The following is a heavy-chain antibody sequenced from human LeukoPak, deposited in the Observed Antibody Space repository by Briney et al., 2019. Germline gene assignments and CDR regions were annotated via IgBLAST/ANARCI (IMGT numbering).Heavy chain of an antibody. CDR1: GFTFSSYS. V-gene: IGHV3-21*01. CDR2: ISSSSSYI. J-gene: IGHJ6*02. D-gene: IGHD3-10*01. Sequence: GGSLRLSCAASGFTFSSYSMNWVRQAPGKGLEWVSSISSSSSYIYYADSVKGRFTTSRDNAKNSLYLQMNSLRAEDTAVYYCARGISYGSGSFYGMDVWGQGTTVTVSS. CDR3: ARGISYGSGSFYGMDV.